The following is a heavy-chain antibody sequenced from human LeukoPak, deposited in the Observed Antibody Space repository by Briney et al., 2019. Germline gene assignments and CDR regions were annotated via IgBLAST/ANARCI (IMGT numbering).Heavy chain of an antibody. D-gene: IGHD6-19*01. CDR1: GYTFTGYY. Sequence: ASVKVSCKASGYTFTGYYMHWVRQAPGQGLEWMGWINPNSGGTNYAQKFQGRVTMTRDTSISTAYMELSRLRSDDTAVYYCAREAVAGTYWFDPWGQGTLVTVSS. V-gene: IGHV1-2*02. J-gene: IGHJ5*02. CDR2: INPNSGGT. CDR3: AREAVAGTYWFDP.